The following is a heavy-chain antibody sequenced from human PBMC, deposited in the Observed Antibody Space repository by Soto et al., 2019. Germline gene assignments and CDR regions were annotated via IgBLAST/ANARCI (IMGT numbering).Heavy chain of an antibody. CDR1: GGSFSGYY. Sequence: QVPLQQWGAGLLKPSETLSLTCAVYGGSFSGYYWTWIRQPPGTGLEWIGEINHSGSTNYNPSLKSRATISVDTSKSQFSLKLTSVTGADTGVYYCARDKTTGLFDYWGQGTLVTVSS. CDR2: INHSGST. V-gene: IGHV4-34*01. D-gene: IGHD1-7*01. J-gene: IGHJ4*02. CDR3: ARDKTTGLFDY.